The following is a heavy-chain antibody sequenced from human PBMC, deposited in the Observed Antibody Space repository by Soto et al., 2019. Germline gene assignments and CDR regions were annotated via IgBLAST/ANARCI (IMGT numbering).Heavy chain of an antibody. Sequence: QVQLVQSGAEVKKPGASVKVSCKASGYTFTSYDINWVRQATGQGLEWMGWMNPNSGNTGYAQKFQGRVTMTRNTSISTAYMELSSLRSEDTAVYYCARAVGATGYYYYGMDVWGQGTTVTVSS. J-gene: IGHJ6*02. D-gene: IGHD1-26*01. V-gene: IGHV1-8*01. CDR2: MNPNSGNT. CDR3: ARAVGATGYYYYGMDV. CDR1: GYTFTSYD.